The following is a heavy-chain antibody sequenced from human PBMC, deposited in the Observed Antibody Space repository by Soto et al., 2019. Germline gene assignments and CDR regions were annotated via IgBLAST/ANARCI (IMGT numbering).Heavy chain of an antibody. CDR3: ATSYGSGYRAFDY. V-gene: IGHV1-3*01. D-gene: IGHD3-10*01. CDR2: VNPINSNT. Sequence: ASVKVSCKASGYTFTSYAMHWVRQAPGQRLEWMGRVNPINSNTNYAQKFQGRVTMTADKSTSTAYMELSGLRSEDTAMYYCATSYGSGYRAFDYWGQGALVTVSS. J-gene: IGHJ4*02. CDR1: GYTFTSYA.